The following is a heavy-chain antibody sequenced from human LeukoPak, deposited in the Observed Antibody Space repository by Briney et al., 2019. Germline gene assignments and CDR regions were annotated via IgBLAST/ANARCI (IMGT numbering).Heavy chain of an antibody. CDR2: IYYSGST. V-gene: IGHV4-59*01. CDR3: ARQLGTRYDFWSGYYTGWFDP. CDR1: GGPISSYY. Sequence: SETLSLTCTVSGGPISSYYWSWIRQPPGKGLEWIGYIYYSGSTNYNPSLKSRVTISVDTSKNQFSLKLSSVTAADTAVYYCARQLGTRYDFWSGYYTGWFDPWGQGTLATVSS. J-gene: IGHJ5*02. D-gene: IGHD3-3*01.